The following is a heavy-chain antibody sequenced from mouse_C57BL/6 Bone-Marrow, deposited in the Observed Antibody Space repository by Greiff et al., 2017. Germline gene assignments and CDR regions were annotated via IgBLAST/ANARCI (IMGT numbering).Heavy chain of an antibody. CDR1: GYTFTSYG. V-gene: IGHV1-81*01. Sequence: QVQLQQSGAELARPGASVKLSCKASGYTFTSYGISWVKQRTGQGLEWIGEIYPSSGNTYYNEKFKGKATLTADKSSSTAYMELRSLTSEDSAVYGCARFRWFWFAYWGQGTLVTVSA. J-gene: IGHJ3*01. CDR3: ARFRWFWFAY. CDR2: IYPSSGNT. D-gene: IGHD1-1*02.